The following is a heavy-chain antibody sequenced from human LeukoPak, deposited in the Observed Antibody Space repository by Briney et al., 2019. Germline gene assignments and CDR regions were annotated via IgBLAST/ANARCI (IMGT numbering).Heavy chain of an antibody. CDR3: ARDAIGSGSTDY. D-gene: IGHD3-10*01. V-gene: IGHV4-34*01. CDR2: INHSGST. J-gene: IGHJ4*02. CDR1: GGSFSGYY. Sequence: SETLSPTCAVYGGSFSGYYWSWIRQPPGKGLEWIGEINHSGSTNYNPSLKSRVTISVDTSKNQFSLKLSSVTAADTAVYYCARDAIGSGSTDYWGQGTLVTVSS.